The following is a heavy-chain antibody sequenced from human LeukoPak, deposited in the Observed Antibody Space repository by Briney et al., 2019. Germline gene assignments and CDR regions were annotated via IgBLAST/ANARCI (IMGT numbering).Heavy chain of an antibody. CDR1: GDSVSSNSAA. J-gene: IGHJ4*02. V-gene: IGHV6-1*01. D-gene: IGHD3-10*01. CDR3: ARVQYYYGSGSYYNPRPYYFDY. CDR2: TYYRSKWYN. Sequence: SQTLSLTCAISGDSVSSNSAAWNWIRQSPSRGLEWLGRTYYRSKWYNEYAVSVKSQIIINPDTSKNQFSLKLSSVTAADTAVYYCARVQYYYGSGSYYNPRPYYFDYWGQGTLVTVSS.